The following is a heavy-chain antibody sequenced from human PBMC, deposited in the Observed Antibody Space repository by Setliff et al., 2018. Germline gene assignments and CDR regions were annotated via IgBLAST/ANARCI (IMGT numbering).Heavy chain of an antibody. Sequence: SETLSLTCTVSGASISSDYWNWIRQPPGKGLEWLGYLFYSGSTNYNPSLKSRVTISVDTSKNQFSLKLTSVTAADTAVYYCARVDYGSGSYPSDWGQGALVTVSS. J-gene: IGHJ4*02. CDR2: LFYSGST. V-gene: IGHV4-59*08. CDR1: GASISSDY. CDR3: ARVDYGSGSYPSD. D-gene: IGHD3-10*01.